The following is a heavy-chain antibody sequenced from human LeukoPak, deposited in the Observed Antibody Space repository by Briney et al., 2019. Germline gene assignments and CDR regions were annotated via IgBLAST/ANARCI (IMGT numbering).Heavy chain of an antibody. CDR2: INPTGGST. CDR3: AGKGSSSCFDY. D-gene: IGHD6-6*01. Sequence: ASVTVSFKASGYTFISYQMHWVRQAPGQGLEWMGIINPTGGSTSHAQKFQGRVTMTRDTSTSTVYMELSSLRSEDTAVYYCAGKGSSSCFDYWGQGTLVTVSS. CDR1: GYTFISYQ. V-gene: IGHV1-46*01. J-gene: IGHJ4*02.